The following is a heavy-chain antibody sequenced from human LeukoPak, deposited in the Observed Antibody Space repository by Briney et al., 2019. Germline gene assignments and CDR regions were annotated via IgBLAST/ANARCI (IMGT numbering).Heavy chain of an antibody. V-gene: IGHV3-48*03. Sequence: GGSLRLSCAASGFSFSDYEMNWVRHAPGKGLEWISYISAGGNTIHYADSVRGRFTISRDNAKNSLYLQMNNLRAEDTAIYYCARTTLSGAPRDWGQGSLVTVSS. D-gene: IGHD1-26*01. J-gene: IGHJ4*02. CDR2: ISAGGNTI. CDR3: ARTTLSGAPRD. CDR1: GFSFSDYE.